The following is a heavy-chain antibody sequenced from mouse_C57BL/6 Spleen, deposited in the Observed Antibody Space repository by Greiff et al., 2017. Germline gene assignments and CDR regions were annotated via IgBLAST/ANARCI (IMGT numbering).Heavy chain of an antibody. CDR2: IDTENGDT. D-gene: IGHD3-2*02. CDR3: TTLDSSGYVCYYAMDY. V-gene: IGHV14-4*01. J-gene: IGHJ4*01. Sequence: EVKLQESGAELVRPGASVKLSCTASGFNIKDDYMHWVKQRPEQGLEWLGWIDTENGDTEYASQFQGKATITADTSSKTAYLQLCSLTSEDTAVYYCTTLDSSGYVCYYAMDYWGQGTSVTVSS. CDR1: GFNIKDDY.